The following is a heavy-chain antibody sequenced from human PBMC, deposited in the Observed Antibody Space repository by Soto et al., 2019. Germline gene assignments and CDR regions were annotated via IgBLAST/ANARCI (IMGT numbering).Heavy chain of an antibody. V-gene: IGHV3-23*01. D-gene: IGHD3-9*01. CDR2: VGGSGENT. CDR1: GFTFRSYA. J-gene: IGHJ4*02. CDR3: AKVLTGYYYYFEY. Sequence: PGGSLRLSCAASGFTFRSYAMIWVRQAPGKGLEWVSGVGGSGENTYYADSVKGRFTISRDNSKNTVYLQISSLRAEDTAVYYCAKVLTGYYYYFEYWGQGTLVTVSS.